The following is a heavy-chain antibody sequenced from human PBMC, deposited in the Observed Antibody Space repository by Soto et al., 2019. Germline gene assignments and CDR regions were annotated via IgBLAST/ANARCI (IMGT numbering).Heavy chain of an antibody. CDR1: GFTFSSYW. CDR2: IKQDGSEK. D-gene: IGHD3-22*01. J-gene: IGHJ6*02. Sequence: PVGSLRLSCAASGFTFSSYWMSWVRQAPGKGLEWVANIKQDGSEKYYVDSVEGRFTISRDNAKNSLYLQMNSLRAEDTAVYYCARVRGSSGYYYGSYYYGMDVWGQGTTVTVSS. V-gene: IGHV3-7*01. CDR3: ARVRGSSGYYYGSYYYGMDV.